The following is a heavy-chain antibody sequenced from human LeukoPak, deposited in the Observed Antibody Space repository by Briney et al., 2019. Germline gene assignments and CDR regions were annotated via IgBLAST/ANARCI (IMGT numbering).Heavy chain of an antibody. V-gene: IGHV4-59*01. D-gene: IGHD3-22*01. J-gene: IGHJ4*02. Sequence: SETLSLTCTVSGGSISSYYWSWIRQPPGKGLEWIGYIYYSGSTNYNPSLKSRVTISVDTSKNQFSLKLSSVTAADTAVYYCARVADSSGYYYAYYYFDYWGQGTLVTVSS. CDR1: GGSISSYY. CDR2: IYYSGST. CDR3: ARVADSSGYYYAYYYFDY.